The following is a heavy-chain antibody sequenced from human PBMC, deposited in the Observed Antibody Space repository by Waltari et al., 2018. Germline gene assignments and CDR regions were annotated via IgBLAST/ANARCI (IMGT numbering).Heavy chain of an antibody. Sequence: QLQLQESGPGLVKPSETLSLTCTVSGGSISSSPFYWGWIRQSPGKGLEWIGSIYYSGRTDYNPTLESRVTISGDTSKNQFSLKLSSVTAADTAVDYCARHWKKSGYRFDPWGQGTLVTVSS. CDR1: GGSISSSPFY. J-gene: IGHJ5*02. CDR3: ARHWKKSGYRFDP. CDR2: IYYSGRT. V-gene: IGHV4-39*01. D-gene: IGHD5-12*01.